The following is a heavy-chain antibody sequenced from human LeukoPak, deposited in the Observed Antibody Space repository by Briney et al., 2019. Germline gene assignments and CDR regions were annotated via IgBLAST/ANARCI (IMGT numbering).Heavy chain of an antibody. CDR1: GGSISSYY. CDR2: IYYRGST. CDR3: ARRYFDHVGGYGMDV. Sequence: SETLSLTCTVSGGSISSYYWSWIRQPPGKGLEWIGYIYYRGSTNYNPTLKSRVTISVDTSKNQFSLKLSSVTAADTAVYYCARRYFDHVGGYGMDVWGQGTTVTVSS. D-gene: IGHD3-9*01. V-gene: IGHV4-59*08. J-gene: IGHJ6*02.